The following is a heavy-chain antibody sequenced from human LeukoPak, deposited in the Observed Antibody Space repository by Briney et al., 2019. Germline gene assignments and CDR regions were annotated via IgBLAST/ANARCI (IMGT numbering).Heavy chain of an antibody. CDR1: GFTFSSYA. CDR3: AKGGYCSSTSCYNRYFDY. J-gene: IGHJ4*02. D-gene: IGHD2-2*02. Sequence: GGSLRLSCAASGFTFSSYAMSWARQAPGKGLEWVSAISGSGGSTYYADSVKGRFTISRGNSKNTLYLQMNSLRAEDTAVYYCAKGGYCSSTSCYNRYFDYWGQGTLVTVSS. V-gene: IGHV3-23*01. CDR2: ISGSGGST.